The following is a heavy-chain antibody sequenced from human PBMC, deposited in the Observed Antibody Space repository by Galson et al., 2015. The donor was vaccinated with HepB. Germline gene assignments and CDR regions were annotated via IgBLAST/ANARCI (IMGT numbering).Heavy chain of an antibody. V-gene: IGHV3-48*02. CDR2: ISSSSSTI. J-gene: IGHJ6*02. CDR3: ARDQGGDGYKFGAYYGMDV. D-gene: IGHD5-24*01. CDR1: GFTFSSYS. Sequence: SLRLSCAASGFTFSSYSMNWVRQAPGKGLEWVSYISSSSSTIYYADSVKGRFTISRDNAKNSLYLQMNSLRDEDTAVYYCARDQGGDGYKFGAYYGMDVWGQGTTVTVSS.